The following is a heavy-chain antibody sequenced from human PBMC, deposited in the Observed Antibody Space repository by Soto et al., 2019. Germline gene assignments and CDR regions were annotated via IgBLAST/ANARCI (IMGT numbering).Heavy chain of an antibody. CDR2: XXXXXXXI. J-gene: IGHJ6*03. CDR1: GFTFSSYS. Sequence: EVQLVESGGGLVKPGGSLRLSCAASGFTFSSYSMNWVRQAPGKGLEWVSSXXXXXXXIYYADSVKGRFTISRDNXXXXXXXXXXXXXXXXXXXXXXXXXXXXYYYYYYMDVWGKGTTVTVSS. CDR3: XXXXXXYYYYYYMDV. V-gene: IGHV3-21*01.